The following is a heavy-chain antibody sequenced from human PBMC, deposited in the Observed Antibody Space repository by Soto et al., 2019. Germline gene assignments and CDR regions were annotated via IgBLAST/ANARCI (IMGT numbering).Heavy chain of an antibody. Sequence: QVQLVQSGAEVKKPGSSVKVSCKASADTFNSYSLSWLRQAPGQRLEWMGVITPVFGTADYAQSFEDRLTITADDSTSTVYMELRSLISDDTAVYYCARSLEGTTVTNCFDPWGQVALVTVSS. CDR3: ARSLEGTTVTNCFDP. CDR1: ADTFNSYS. D-gene: IGHD4-17*01. V-gene: IGHV1-69*01. J-gene: IGHJ5*02. CDR2: ITPVFGTA.